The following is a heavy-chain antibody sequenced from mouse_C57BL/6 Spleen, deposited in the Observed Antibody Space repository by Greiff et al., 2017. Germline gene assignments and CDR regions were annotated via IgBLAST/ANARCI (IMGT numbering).Heavy chain of an antibody. V-gene: IGHV1-81*01. D-gene: IGHD2-4*01. CDR1: GYTFTSYG. CDR3: ARTHYDYDAPMDY. Sequence: QVQLQQSGAELARPGASVKLSCKASGYTFTSYGISWVKQRTGQGLEWIGEIYPRSGNTYYNEKFKGKATLTADKSSSTAYIEIRSLASEDSAVYFCARTHYDYDAPMDYWGQGTSVTVSS. J-gene: IGHJ4*01. CDR2: IYPRSGNT.